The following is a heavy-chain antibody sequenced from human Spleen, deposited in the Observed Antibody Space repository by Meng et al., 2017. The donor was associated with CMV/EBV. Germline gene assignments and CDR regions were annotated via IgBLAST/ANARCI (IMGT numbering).Heavy chain of an antibody. CDR2: ISWNSGSI. CDR3: ARNQVGTFPGYFDL. D-gene: IGHD1-26*01. J-gene: IGHJ2*01. V-gene: IGHV3-9*01. CDR1: GFTFDDYA. Sequence: SLKISCAASGFTFDDYAMHWVRQAPGKGLEWVSGISWNSGSIGYADSVKGRFTISRDNAKNSLYLQMNSLRAEDTAVYYCARNQVGTFPGYFDLWGRGTLVTVSS.